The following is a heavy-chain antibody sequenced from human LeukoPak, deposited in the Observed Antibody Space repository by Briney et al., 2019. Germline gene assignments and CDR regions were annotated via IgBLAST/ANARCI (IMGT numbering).Heavy chain of an antibody. V-gene: IGHV1-2*02. CDR3: ARLTSVADPYYFDY. D-gene: IGHD6-19*01. J-gene: IGHJ4*02. Sequence: ASVKVSCKASGYTFTGYYMHWVRQASGQGLEWMGWINPNSGGTNYAQKFQGRVTMTRDTSISTAYLQWSSLKASDTAMYYCARLTSVADPYYFDYWGQGTLVTVSS. CDR2: INPNSGGT. CDR1: GYTFTGYY.